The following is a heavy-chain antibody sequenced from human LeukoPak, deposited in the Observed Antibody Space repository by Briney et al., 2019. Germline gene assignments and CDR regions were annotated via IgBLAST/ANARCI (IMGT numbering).Heavy chain of an antibody. CDR3: AKGFGELPYYFDY. CDR2: ISGSGGST. CDR1: GFTFSSYA. D-gene: IGHD3-10*01. J-gene: IGHJ4*02. V-gene: IGHV3-23*01. Sequence: GGSLRLSCAASGFTFSSYAMSWVRQAPGKGLEWVSAISGSGGSTYYADSVKGRFTISRDNSKNTLYLQMNSPRAEDTAVYYCAKGFGELPYYFDYWGQGTLVTVSS.